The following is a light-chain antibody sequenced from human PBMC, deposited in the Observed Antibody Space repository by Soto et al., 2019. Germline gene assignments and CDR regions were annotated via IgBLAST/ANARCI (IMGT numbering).Light chain of an antibody. CDR3: QQYKSYSPYT. CDR1: QGVGST. Sequence: ELVLTQSPATLSVSPGERATLSCRASQGVGSTLAWYQQEPGQAPRLLIYDASTRATGIPARFSGDGSGTEFTLTISSLQSDDFAVYYCQQYKSYSPYTFGQGTKLEIK. J-gene: IGKJ2*01. CDR2: DAS. V-gene: IGKV3-15*01.